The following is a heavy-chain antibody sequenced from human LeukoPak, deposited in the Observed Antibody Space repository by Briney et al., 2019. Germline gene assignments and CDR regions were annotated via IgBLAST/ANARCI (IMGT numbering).Heavy chain of an antibody. V-gene: IGHV3-53*01. CDR3: ARASNNYDFWSGYYPARYGMDV. D-gene: IGHD3-3*01. CDR1: GFTVSSNY. J-gene: IGHJ6*02. Sequence: PGGSLRLSCAASGFTVSSNYMRWVRQAPGRGLEWVSVIYSGGSTYYADSVKGRFTISRDNSKNTLYLQMNSLRAEDTAVYYCARASNNYDFWSGYYPARYGMDVWGQGTTVTVSS. CDR2: IYSGGST.